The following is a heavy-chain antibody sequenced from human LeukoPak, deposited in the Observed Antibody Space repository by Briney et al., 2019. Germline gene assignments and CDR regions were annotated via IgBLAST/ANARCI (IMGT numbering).Heavy chain of an antibody. CDR2: IYYTGST. J-gene: IGHJ6*03. V-gene: IGHV4-59*01. CDR1: GASISSYY. D-gene: IGHD2-2*01. CDR3: ARVVRGIVVVPAAYEYYYYYYMDV. Sequence: PSETLSLTCTVSGASISSYYWSWIRQPPGKGLEYLGYIYYTGSTNYNPSLKSRVTISVDTSKNQFSLKLSSVTAADTAVYYCARVVRGIVVVPAAYEYYYYYYMDVWGKGTTVTVSS.